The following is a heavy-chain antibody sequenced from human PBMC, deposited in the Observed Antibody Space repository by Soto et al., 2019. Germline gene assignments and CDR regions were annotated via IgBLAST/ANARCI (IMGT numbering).Heavy chain of an antibody. D-gene: IGHD6-13*01. Sequence: EVQLVESGGGLVKPGGSLRLSCAASGFTFSSYSMNWVRQAPGKGLEWVSSISSSSSYIYYADSVKGRFTISRDNXKNSLYLQMNSLRAEDTAVYYCARVSVAAAGMSDYWGQGTLVTVSS. V-gene: IGHV3-21*01. J-gene: IGHJ4*02. CDR1: GFTFSSYS. CDR2: ISSSSSYI. CDR3: ARVSVAAAGMSDY.